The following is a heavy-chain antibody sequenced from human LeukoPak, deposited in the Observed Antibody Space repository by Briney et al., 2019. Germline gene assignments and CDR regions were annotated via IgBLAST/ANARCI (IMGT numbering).Heavy chain of an antibody. J-gene: IGHJ4*02. CDR1: GGSISSGGYS. CDR3: ASGGYSYGFDY. CDR2: IYHNGNT. Sequence: SQTLSLTCAVSGGSISSGGYSWSWIRQPPGKGLEWIGYIYHNGNTYYSPSLKSRVTISVDRSKNQLSLKLSSVTAADTAMYYCASGGYSYGFDYWGQGTPVTVSS. V-gene: IGHV4-30-2*01. D-gene: IGHD5-18*01.